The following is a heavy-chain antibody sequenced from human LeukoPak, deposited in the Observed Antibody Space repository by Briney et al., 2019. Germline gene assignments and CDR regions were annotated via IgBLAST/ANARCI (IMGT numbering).Heavy chain of an antibody. V-gene: IGHV4-34*01. D-gene: IGHD3-10*01. CDR3: ARHGSYGSGNYYNAPIDY. CDR1: GGSFSGYY. CDR2: INHTEGT. Sequence: SETLSLTCAVYGGSFSGYYWSWIRQPPGKGLEWVGEINHTEGTNDNPSLKSRVTISVDTSKNQFSLKLSSVTAADTAVYYCARHGSYGSGNYYNAPIDYWGQGTLVTVSS. J-gene: IGHJ4*02.